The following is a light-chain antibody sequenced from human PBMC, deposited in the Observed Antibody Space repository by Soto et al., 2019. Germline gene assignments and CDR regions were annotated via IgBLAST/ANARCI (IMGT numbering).Light chain of an antibody. CDR3: AAWDDSLNGYV. CDR1: NSNIGTNT. Sequence: QSVLTQPPSASGTPGQRVTISCSGRNSNIGTNTVNWYQQLPGTAPKLRIYSNNQRPSGVPDRFSGSKSGTSASLAISGLQSEDEADYYCAAWDDSLNGYVFGTGTKLTVL. V-gene: IGLV1-44*01. J-gene: IGLJ1*01. CDR2: SNN.